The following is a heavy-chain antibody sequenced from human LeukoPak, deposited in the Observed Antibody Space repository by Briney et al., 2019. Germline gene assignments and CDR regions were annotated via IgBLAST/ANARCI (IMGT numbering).Heavy chain of an antibody. CDR1: GFTFSSYA. V-gene: IGHV3-23*01. D-gene: IGHD5-12*01. CDR3: AKEPRVATIEIFDY. J-gene: IGHJ4*02. Sequence: GVSLRLSCAASGFTFSSYAMSWVRQAPGKGLESVSSISGGGAVTYYADSVKGRFTISRDNSKNTVYLQMNSLRAEDTAVYYCAKEPRVATIEIFDYWGQGTLVTVSS. CDR2: ISGGGAVT.